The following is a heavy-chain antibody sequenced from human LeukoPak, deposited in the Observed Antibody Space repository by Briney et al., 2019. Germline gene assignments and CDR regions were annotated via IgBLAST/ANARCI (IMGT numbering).Heavy chain of an antibody. J-gene: IGHJ5*02. CDR3: ARDEVLGPPYEFSRFDP. CDR2: TIPIFGTA. CDR1: GGTFSSYA. Sequence: ASVKVSCKASGGTFSSYAIGWVRQAPGQGLEWMGGTIPIFGTANYAQKFQGRVTITADESTSTAYMELSSLRSEDTAVYYCARDEVLGPPYEFSRFDPWGQGTLVTVSS. D-gene: IGHD3-3*01. V-gene: IGHV1-69*13.